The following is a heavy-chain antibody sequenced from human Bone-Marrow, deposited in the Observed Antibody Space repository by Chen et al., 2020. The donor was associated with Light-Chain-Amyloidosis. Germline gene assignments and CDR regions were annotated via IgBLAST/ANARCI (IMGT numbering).Heavy chain of an antibody. CDR1: GFNFSSFG. V-gene: IGHV3-23*04. CDR3: TRKGVYFDF. D-gene: IGHD3-16*01. J-gene: IGHJ4*02. CDR2: VSGSTVST. Sequence: EVQLVESGGGLVQPGGSLRLSCATSGFNFSSFGMSWVRQAPGKGLEWVSTVSGSTVSTYYAGAVKGRFIISRDNSKSTLYLQMNSLRAGDTAVYFCTRKGVYFDFWGQGSLVTVSS.